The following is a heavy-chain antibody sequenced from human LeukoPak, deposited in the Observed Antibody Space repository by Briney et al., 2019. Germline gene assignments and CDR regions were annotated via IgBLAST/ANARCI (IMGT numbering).Heavy chain of an antibody. D-gene: IGHD3-3*01. CDR3: AREKGNYDFWSDRYYYYYMDV. V-gene: IGHV4-34*01. CDR2: INHSGST. CDR1: GGSFSGYY. J-gene: IGHJ6*03. Sequence: SETLSLTCAVYGGSFSGYYWSWIRQTPGKGLEWIGEINHSGSTNYNPSLKSRVTISVDTSKNQFSLKLSSVTAADTAVYYCAREKGNYDFWSDRYYYYYMDVWGKGTTVTVSS.